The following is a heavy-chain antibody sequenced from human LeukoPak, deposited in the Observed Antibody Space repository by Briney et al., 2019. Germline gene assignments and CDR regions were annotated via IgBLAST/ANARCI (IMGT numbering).Heavy chain of an antibody. D-gene: IGHD1-26*01. CDR1: GGSISSRTYY. V-gene: IGHV4-39*02. Sequence: PSETLSLTCTVSGGSISSRTYYWGWIRQPPGKGLEWIASIYYSGSTYYNPSLKSRVTISIDTSKNHFSLKLSSVTAADTAVYYCARLVGAATDPFDYWGQGTLVTVSS. CDR2: IYYSGST. CDR3: ARLVGAATDPFDY. J-gene: IGHJ4*02.